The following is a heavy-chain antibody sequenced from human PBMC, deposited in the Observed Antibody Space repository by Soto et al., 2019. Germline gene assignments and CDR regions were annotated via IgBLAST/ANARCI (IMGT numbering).Heavy chain of an antibody. CDR1: GGSISSSSYY. CDR2: IYYSGST. CDR3: ASHGGSSWSNYFDY. Sequence: PSETLSLTCTVSGGSISSSSYYWGWIRQPPGKGLEWIGSIYYSGSTYYNPSLKSRVTISVDTSKNQFSLKLSSVTAADTAVYYCASHGGSSWSNYFDYWGQGTLVTV. D-gene: IGHD6-13*01. V-gene: IGHV4-39*01. J-gene: IGHJ4*02.